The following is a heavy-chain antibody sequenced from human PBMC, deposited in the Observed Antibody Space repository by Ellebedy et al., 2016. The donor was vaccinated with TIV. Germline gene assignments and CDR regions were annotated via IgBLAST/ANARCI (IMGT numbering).Heavy chain of an antibody. J-gene: IGHJ4*02. V-gene: IGHV2-70*20. CDR3: ARSRITNDYGDYYAD. CDR2: IDWDDVV. Sequence: SGPTLVKPTQTLTLTCTFSGFSLTPSGVSVSWVRQPPGKALEWTAFIDWDDVVFYNTSLETRLSISKDTSKNQVVLTMTNMDPVDTATYYCARSRITNDYGDYYADWGQGTLVTVSS. CDR1: GFSLTPSGVS. D-gene: IGHD4-17*01.